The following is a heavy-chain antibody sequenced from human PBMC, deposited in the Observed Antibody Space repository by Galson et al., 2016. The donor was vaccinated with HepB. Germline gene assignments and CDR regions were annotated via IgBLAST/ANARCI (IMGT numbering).Heavy chain of an antibody. V-gene: IGHV2-5*02. J-gene: IGHJ6*02. CDR2: IHWDDDK. D-gene: IGHD3-10*01. CDR3: AHTASTSGPLGFDYSCYHMDV. CDR1: GFSLSTSGVG. Sequence: PALVKPTQTLTLTCTFSGFSLSTSGVGVGWIRQPPGKALEWLALIHWDDDKRYIPSLKTRLTITKETSKNQVVLTMTNMDPVDTATYYCAHTASTSGPLGFDYSCYHMDVWGQGTTVTVSS.